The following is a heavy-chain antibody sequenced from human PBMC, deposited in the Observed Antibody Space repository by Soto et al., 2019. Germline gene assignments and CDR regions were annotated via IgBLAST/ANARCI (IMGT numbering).Heavy chain of an antibody. J-gene: IGHJ4*02. CDR3: ARGSEDLTSTFDY. V-gene: IGHV3-21*06. Sequence: PGGSLRLSCAASGFTFTRYSMNWVRQAPGKGLEWVSSIISTTNYISYGNSMKGRFTISRDNAKNSLYLEMIGLSADDTAVYYCARGSEDLTSTFDYWGQGTLVTVSS. CDR1: GFTFTRYS. CDR2: IISTTNYI.